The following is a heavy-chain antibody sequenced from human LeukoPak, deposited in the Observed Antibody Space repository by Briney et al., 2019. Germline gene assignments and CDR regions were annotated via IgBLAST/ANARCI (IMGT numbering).Heavy chain of an antibody. V-gene: IGHV4-34*01. CDR1: GGSISSYY. Sequence: SETLSLTCTVSGGSISSYYWSWIRQPPGKGLEWIGEINHSGSTNYNPSLKSRVTISVDTSKNQFSLKLSSVTAADTAVYYCARRTILWFGELTAFDYWGQGTLVTVSS. J-gene: IGHJ4*02. CDR2: INHSGST. D-gene: IGHD3-10*01. CDR3: ARRTILWFGELTAFDY.